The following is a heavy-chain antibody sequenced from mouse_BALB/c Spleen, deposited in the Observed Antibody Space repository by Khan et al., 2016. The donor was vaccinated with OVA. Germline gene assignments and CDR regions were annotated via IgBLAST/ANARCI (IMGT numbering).Heavy chain of an antibody. CDR2: ISYSGST. V-gene: IGHV3-2*02. CDR1: GYSITSGYG. D-gene: IGHD1-2*01. CDR3: ARTARIKY. J-gene: IGHJ2*01. Sequence: VQLKESGPGLVKPSQSLSLTCTVTGYSITSGYGWNLIRQFPGNKLEWMGYISYSGSTNYNPSLKSRISITRDTSKNQFFLQLNSVTTEDTATYYCARTARIKYWGQGTTRTVSA.